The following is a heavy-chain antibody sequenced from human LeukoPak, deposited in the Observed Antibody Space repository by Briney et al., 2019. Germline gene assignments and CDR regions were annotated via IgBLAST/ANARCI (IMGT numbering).Heavy chain of an antibody. CDR1: GFTFSDYY. V-gene: IGHV3-11*04. CDR2: ISSNGGTI. D-gene: IGHD2-15*01. CDR3: ARTPGDYDDY. J-gene: IGHJ4*02. Sequence: GGSLRLSCAASGFTFSDYYMSWIRQAPGKGQEWVSYISSNGGTISHADSVKGRFTISRDNAKNSLYLQMNSLRAEDTAVYYCARTPGDYDDYWGQGTLVTVSS.